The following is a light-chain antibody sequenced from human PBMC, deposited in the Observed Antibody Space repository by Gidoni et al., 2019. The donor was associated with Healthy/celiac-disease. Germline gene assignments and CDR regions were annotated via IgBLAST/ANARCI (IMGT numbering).Light chain of an antibody. CDR2: AAS. CDR3: QQYGSSFPIT. Sequence: EIVLTQSPGTLSLSPGERATLSCRASQSVSSSYLAWYQQKPGQAPRLLIYAASSRATGIPDTFSGSGSGTDFTLTISRLEPEDFAVYYCQQYGSSFPITFGQGTRLEIK. J-gene: IGKJ5*01. V-gene: IGKV3-20*01. CDR1: QSVSSSY.